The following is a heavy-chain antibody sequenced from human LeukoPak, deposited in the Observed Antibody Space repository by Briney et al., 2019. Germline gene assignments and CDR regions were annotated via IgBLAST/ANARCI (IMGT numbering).Heavy chain of an antibody. CDR2: IFYSGRT. J-gene: IGHJ4*02. CDR3: ARASYYDFWSGYPASFDY. D-gene: IGHD3-3*01. CDR1: GGSISSSSYY. V-gene: IGHV4-39*01. Sequence: SETLSLTCTVSGGSISSSSYYWGWIRQPPGKGLEWIGSIFYSGRTYYNPSLKSRLTISVDTSKNQFSLKLSSVTAADTAVYYCARASYYDFWSGYPASFDYWGQGTLVTVSS.